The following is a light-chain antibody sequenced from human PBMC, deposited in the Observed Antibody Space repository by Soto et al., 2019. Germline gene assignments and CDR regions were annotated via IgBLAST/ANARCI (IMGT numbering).Light chain of an antibody. CDR1: QSISNW. Sequence: DIQMTQSPSTLSASVGDRVSITCRASQSISNWLAWYQQKPGKAPKLLIYDASSLESGVPSRFSGSGSGTEFTLTISSLQPEDFAVYYCQQYSNWPPITFGQGTRLEIK. J-gene: IGKJ5*01. V-gene: IGKV1-5*01. CDR2: DAS. CDR3: QQYSNWPPIT.